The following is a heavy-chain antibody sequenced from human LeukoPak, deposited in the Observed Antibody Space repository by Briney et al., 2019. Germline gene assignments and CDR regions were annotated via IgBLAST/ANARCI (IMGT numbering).Heavy chain of an antibody. Sequence: SETLSLTCTVSGGSISSSSYYWGWIRQPPGKGLEWIGSIYYSGSTYYNPSLKSRVTTSVDTSKNQFSLKLSSVTAADTAVYYCARHGTYSGRGYFDFWGQGSLVTVSS. J-gene: IGHJ4*02. CDR1: GGSISSSSYY. D-gene: IGHD1/OR15-1a*01. V-gene: IGHV4-39*01. CDR3: ARHGTYSGRGYFDF. CDR2: IYYSGST.